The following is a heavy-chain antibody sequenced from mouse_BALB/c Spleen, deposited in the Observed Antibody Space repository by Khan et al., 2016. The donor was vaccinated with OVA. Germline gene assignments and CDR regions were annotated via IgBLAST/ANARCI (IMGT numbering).Heavy chain of an antibody. J-gene: IGHJ4*01. CDR1: GFNIKDTY. Sequence: VQLQQSGAELVKSGASVKLSCIVSGFNIKDTYMHWVKQRPDQGLDWIGRIDPANGNTKYDPNFQGKATITADTSSNTAYLQLSSLTSEDAAVYYCSYSLLLDAMDYWGQGTSVTVSS. CDR3: SYSLLLDAMDY. V-gene: IGHV14-3*02. D-gene: IGHD1-2*01. CDR2: IDPANGNT.